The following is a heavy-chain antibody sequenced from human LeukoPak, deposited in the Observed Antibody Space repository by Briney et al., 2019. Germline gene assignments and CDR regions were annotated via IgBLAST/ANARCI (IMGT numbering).Heavy chain of an antibody. J-gene: IGHJ4*02. V-gene: IGHV1-69*04. CDR2: IIPILGIA. CDR1: GGTFSSYA. D-gene: IGHD5-24*01. CDR3: ARGGGGYKIVRNGLDY. Sequence: SVKVSCTASGGTFSSYAISWVRQAPGQGLEWMGRIIPILGIANYAQKFQGRVTITADKSTSTAYMELSSLRSEDTAVYYCARGGGGYKIVRNGLDYWGQGTLVTVSS.